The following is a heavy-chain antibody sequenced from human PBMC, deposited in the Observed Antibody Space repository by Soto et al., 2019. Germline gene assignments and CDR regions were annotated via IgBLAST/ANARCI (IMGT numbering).Heavy chain of an antibody. CDR3: ARHDAGATAFDY. V-gene: IGHV4-59*08. CDR1: GGSIRSYF. J-gene: IGHJ4*02. CDR2: IYYSGST. Sequence: ETLSLTCTVSGGSIRSYFWSWIRQPPGKGLEWIGYIYYSGSTYHNPSLKSRVTISVDTSKNQFSLKLSSVTAADTAVYYCARHDAGATAFDYWGQGTLVTVSS. D-gene: IGHD1-26*01.